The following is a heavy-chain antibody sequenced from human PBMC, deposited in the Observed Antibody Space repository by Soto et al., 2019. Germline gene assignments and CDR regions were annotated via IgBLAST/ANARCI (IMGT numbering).Heavy chain of an antibody. D-gene: IGHD4-17*01. CDR1: GGSVSSGSYY. J-gene: IGHJ4*02. V-gene: IGHV4-61*01. CDR2: IYYSGST. CDR3: ASGYGGEQNY. Sequence: QVQLQESGPGLVKPSETLSLTFTVSGGSVSSGSYYWSWIRQPPGKGLECIGYIYYSGSTNYNPSLKSRVTISEDTSKNQFSLKLSSVTAADTAVYYWASGYGGEQNYWGQGTLVTVSS.